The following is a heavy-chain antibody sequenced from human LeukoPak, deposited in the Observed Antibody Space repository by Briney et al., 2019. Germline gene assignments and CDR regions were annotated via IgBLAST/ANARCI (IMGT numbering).Heavy chain of an antibody. J-gene: IGHJ3*02. D-gene: IGHD2-8*01. CDR1: GFTFSSYS. CDR2: ISSSSSYI. CDR3: ARVSAQRRTVLLDAFDI. V-gene: IGHV3-21*01. Sequence: GGSLRLSCAASGFTFSSYSMNWVRQAPGKGLERVSSISSSSSYIYYADSVKGRFTISRDNAKNSLYLQMNSLRAEDTAVYYCARVSAQRRTVLLDAFDIWGQGTMVTVSS.